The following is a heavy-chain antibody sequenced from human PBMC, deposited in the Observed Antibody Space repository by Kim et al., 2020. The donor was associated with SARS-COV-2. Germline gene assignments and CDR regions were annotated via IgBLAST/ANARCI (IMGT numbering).Heavy chain of an antibody. V-gene: IGHV3-30*01. J-gene: IGHJ4*02. D-gene: IGHD3-10*01. Sequence: YYADSVKGRFTISRDNSKNTLYLQMNSLRAEDTAVYYCAYGSGSYYNSFDYWGQGTLVTVSS. CDR3: AYGSGSYYNSFDY.